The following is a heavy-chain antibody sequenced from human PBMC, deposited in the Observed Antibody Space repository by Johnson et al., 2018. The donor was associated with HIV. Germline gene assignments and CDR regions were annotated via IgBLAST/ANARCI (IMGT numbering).Heavy chain of an antibody. CDR1: GISVSGYY. D-gene: IGHD3-22*01. Sequence: QVQLLESGGGLVQPGGSLRLSCAASGISVSGYYMSWVRQAPGKGLEWVSYISSSGSTIYYADSVKGRFTISRDNAKNSLYLQMTGLRAEDTALYYCAREVSYSSGAGAFDIWGQGTMVTVS. J-gene: IGHJ3*02. CDR3: AREVSYSSGAGAFDI. CDR2: ISSSGSTI. V-gene: IGHV3-11*01.